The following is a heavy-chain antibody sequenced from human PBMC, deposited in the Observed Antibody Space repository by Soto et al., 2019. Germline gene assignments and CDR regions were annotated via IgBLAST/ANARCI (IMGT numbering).Heavy chain of an antibody. CDR3: ARAVASYSSGLYYYYGMDV. CDR1: GGSISSYY. J-gene: IGHJ6*02. CDR2: IYYSGST. D-gene: IGHD6-19*01. V-gene: IGHV4-59*01. Sequence: SETLSLTCTVSGGSISSYYWSWIRQPPGKGLEWIGYIYYSGSTNYNPSLKSRVTISVDTSKNQFSLKLSSVTAADTAVYYCARAVASYSSGLYYYYGMDVWGQGTTVTVSS.